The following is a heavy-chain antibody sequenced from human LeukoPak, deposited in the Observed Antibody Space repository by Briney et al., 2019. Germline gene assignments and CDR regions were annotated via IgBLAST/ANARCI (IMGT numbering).Heavy chain of an antibody. CDR2: IYYSGST. CDR3: ARGRDSGRYLSSYYYYYMDV. D-gene: IGHD1-26*01. V-gene: IGHV4-30-4*08. CDR1: GGSTSSGDYY. Sequence: SETLSLTCTVSGGSTSSGDYYWSWIRQPPGKGLEWIGYIYYSGSTYYNPSLKSRVTISVDTSKNQFSLKLSSVTAADTAVYYCARGRDSGRYLSSYYYYYMDVWGKGTTVTVSS. J-gene: IGHJ6*03.